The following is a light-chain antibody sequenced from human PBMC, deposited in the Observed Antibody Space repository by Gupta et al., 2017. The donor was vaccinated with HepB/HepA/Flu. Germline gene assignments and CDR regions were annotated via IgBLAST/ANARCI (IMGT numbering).Light chain of an antibody. J-gene: IGLJ1*01. CDR1: SSNIGNNV. V-gene: IGLV1-36*01. CDR2: YDD. CDR3: AAGDDSLNGYV. Sequence: QSVLTQPPSVSEAPRQRVTISCSGSSSNIGNNVVNWYQQFPGKAPKLLIYYDDLLPSGVSDRFSGSKSGTSASLAISGLQAEDEADYYCAAGDDSLNGYVFGTGTKVTVL.